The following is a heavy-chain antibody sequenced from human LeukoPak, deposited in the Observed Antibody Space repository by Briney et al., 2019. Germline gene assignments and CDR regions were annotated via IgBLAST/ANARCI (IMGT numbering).Heavy chain of an antibody. Sequence: GGSLRLSCAASGFTFSSYAMSWVRQAPGKGLEWVSAISGSGGSTYYADSVKGRFTISRDDSKNTLYLQMNSLRAEDTAVYYCAREPDFDWLSRLDYWGQGTLVTVSS. V-gene: IGHV3-23*01. CDR1: GFTFSSYA. J-gene: IGHJ4*02. CDR2: ISGSGGST. CDR3: AREPDFDWLSRLDY. D-gene: IGHD3-9*01.